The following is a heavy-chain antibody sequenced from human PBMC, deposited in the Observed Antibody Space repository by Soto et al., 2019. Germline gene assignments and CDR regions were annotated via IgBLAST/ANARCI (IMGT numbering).Heavy chain of an antibody. CDR2: IYPGDSDT. D-gene: IGHD3-10*01. CDR1: GYAFSNYC. Sequence: GESRQVSGQGSGYAFSNYCIVWVRQLPGKGLEWMGIIYPGDSDTRYSPSFQGQVTISADKSISTAYLQWSSLKASDTAMYYCARLCMVRGVITETDYWGQGTLVTVSS. J-gene: IGHJ4*02. V-gene: IGHV5-51*01. CDR3: ARLCMVRGVITETDY.